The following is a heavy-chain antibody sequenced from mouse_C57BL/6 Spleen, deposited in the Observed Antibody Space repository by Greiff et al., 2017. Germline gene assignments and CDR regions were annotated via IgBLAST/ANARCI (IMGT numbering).Heavy chain of an antibody. CDR1: GFTFSDYG. CDR3: ATGGSSYYWYFDV. V-gene: IGHV5-17*01. CDR2: ISSGSSTI. D-gene: IGHD1-1*01. Sequence: EVQRVESGGGLVKPGGSLKLSCAASGFTFSDYGMHWVRQAPEKGLEWVAYISSGSSTIYYADTVKGRFTVSRDNAKNTLFLQMTSLRSEDTAMYYCATGGSSYYWYFDVWGTGTTVTVSS. J-gene: IGHJ1*03.